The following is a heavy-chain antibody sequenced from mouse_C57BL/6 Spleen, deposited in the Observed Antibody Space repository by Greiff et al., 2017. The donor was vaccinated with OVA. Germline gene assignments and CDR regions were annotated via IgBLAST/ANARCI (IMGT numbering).Heavy chain of an antibody. J-gene: IGHJ3*01. CDR2: IRSKSNNYAT. CDR3: VRRRSSWFAY. CDR1: GFSFNTYA. Sequence: EVKLMESGGGLVQPKGSLKLSCAASGFSFNTYAMNWVRQAPGKGLEWVARIRSKSNNYATYYADSVKDRFTISRDDSESMLYLQMNNLKTEDTAMYYCVRRRSSWFAYWGQGTLVTVSA. V-gene: IGHV10-1*01.